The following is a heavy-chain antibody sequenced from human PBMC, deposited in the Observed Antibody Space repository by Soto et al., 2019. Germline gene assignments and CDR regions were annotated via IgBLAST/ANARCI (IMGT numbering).Heavy chain of an antibody. D-gene: IGHD2-2*02. CDR1: GGSFSGYY. CDR3: ARGGRDIVVVPAAIRRWFDP. J-gene: IGHJ5*02. Sequence: SETLSLTCAVYGGSFSGYYWSWIRQPPGKGLEWIGEINHSGSTNYNPSLKSRVTISVDTSKNQFSLKLSSVTAADTAVYYCARGGRDIVVVPAAIRRWFDPWGQGTLVTVSS. V-gene: IGHV4-34*01. CDR2: INHSGST.